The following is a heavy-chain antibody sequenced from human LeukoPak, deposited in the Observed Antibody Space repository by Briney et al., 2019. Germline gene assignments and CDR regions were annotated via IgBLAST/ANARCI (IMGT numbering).Heavy chain of an antibody. V-gene: IGHV3-23*01. CDR2: ISGSGGST. D-gene: IGHD2-2*02. CDR3: AKASVAIPQYCNS. Sequence: PGGSLRLSCAASGFTFTSYAVSWVRQAPGKGLEWVSAISGSGGSTYYADSAKGRFTISGDNSKDTLFLQLNSLTAADTAMYFCAKASVAIPQYCNSWGQGTLVTVSS. J-gene: IGHJ5*02. CDR1: GFTFTSYA.